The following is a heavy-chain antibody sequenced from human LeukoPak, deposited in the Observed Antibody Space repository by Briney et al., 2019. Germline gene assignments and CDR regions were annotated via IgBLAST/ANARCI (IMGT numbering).Heavy chain of an antibody. CDR1: EFTFSSYG. V-gene: IGHV3-30*18. J-gene: IGHJ4*02. Sequence: SGGSLRLSCAASEFTFSSYGMHWVRQAPGKGLEWVAVISYDGSNKYYADSVKGRFTISRDNSKNTLYLQMNSLRTEDTAVYYCAKDRRYSSGWYDPIFDYWGQGTLVTVSS. D-gene: IGHD6-19*01. CDR2: ISYDGSNK. CDR3: AKDRRYSSGWYDPIFDY.